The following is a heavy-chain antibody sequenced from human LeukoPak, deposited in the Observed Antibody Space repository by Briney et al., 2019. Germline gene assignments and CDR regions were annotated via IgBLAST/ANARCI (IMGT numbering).Heavy chain of an antibody. J-gene: IGHJ5*02. V-gene: IGHV1-8*01. D-gene: IGHD6-19*01. CDR1: GYAFTTYD. CDR2: MNPNSGNT. Sequence: GASVKVSCKASGYAFTTYDINWVRQATGQGPEWMGWMNPNSGNTGYTQNFQGRVTTTRNTSISTAYMELSSLKSEDTAVYYCARGRGSGHKENWFDPWGLGTLVTVSS. CDR3: ARGRGSGHKENWFDP.